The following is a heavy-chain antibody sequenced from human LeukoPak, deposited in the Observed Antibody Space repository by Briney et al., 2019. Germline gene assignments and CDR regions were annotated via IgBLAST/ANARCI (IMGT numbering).Heavy chain of an antibody. J-gene: IGHJ4*02. CDR2: IYTSGST. CDR1: GGSISSGSYY. Sequence: PSQTLSLTCTVSGGSISSGSYYWSWIRQPAGKGLEWIGRIYTSGSTYYNPSLKSPVTISVDTTKNQFSLELTSVTATDTAVYYCVRHAALGPFDYWGQETLVTVSS. V-gene: IGHV4-61*02. D-gene: IGHD7-27*01. CDR3: VRHAALGPFDY.